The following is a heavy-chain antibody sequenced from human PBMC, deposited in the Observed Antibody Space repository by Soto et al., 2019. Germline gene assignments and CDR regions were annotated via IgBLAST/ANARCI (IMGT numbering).Heavy chain of an antibody. CDR1: GFTFSSYA. Sequence: GGSLRLSCAASGFTFSSYAMSWVRQAPGKGLEWVSGISWNSGSIGYADSVKGRFTISRDNAKNSLYLQMNSLRAEDTALYYCAKVSWNDAYFDYWGQGTLVTVSS. J-gene: IGHJ4*02. D-gene: IGHD1-1*01. CDR3: AKVSWNDAYFDY. V-gene: IGHV3-9*01. CDR2: ISWNSGSI.